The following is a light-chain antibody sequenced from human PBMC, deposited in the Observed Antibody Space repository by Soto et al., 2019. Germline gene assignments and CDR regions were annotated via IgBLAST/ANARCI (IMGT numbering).Light chain of an antibody. CDR1: RSDVGGYNF. CDR2: EVR. Sequence: QSALTQPASVSGSPGQSITISCTGTRSDVGGYNFVSWYQQLPGKAPKLMIYEVRNRPSGVSNRFSGSKSGNTASLTISGLKAEDEADYYCSSYTSSSTLEVFGTGTKVTVL. V-gene: IGLV2-14*01. CDR3: SSYTSSSTLEV. J-gene: IGLJ1*01.